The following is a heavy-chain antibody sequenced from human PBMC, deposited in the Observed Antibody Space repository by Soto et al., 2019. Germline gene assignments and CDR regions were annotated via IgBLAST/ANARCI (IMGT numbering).Heavy chain of an antibody. CDR1: GDTFTSYY. V-gene: IGHV1-46*01. CDR2: INPHGGST. Sequence: ASVTVSFLATGDTFTSYYLHWVRQAPGQGLEWMGVINPHGGSTKYAQKFKGRVTMTRDTSRSTVYMELRSLRSDDTAIYYCARSSGGNFGIIIEGSNWFDPWGQGTLVTVSS. D-gene: IGHD3-3*01. CDR3: ARSSGGNFGIIIEGSNWFDP. J-gene: IGHJ5*02.